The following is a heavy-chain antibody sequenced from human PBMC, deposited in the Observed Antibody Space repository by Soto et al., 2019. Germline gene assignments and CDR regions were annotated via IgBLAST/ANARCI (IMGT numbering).Heavy chain of an antibody. D-gene: IGHD3-9*01. CDR1: GFTFSSYG. Sequence: ESGGGVVQPGRSLRLSCAASGFTFSSYGMHWVRQAPGKGLEWVAVIWYDGSNKYYADSVKGRFTISRDNSKNTLYLQMNSLRAEDTAVYYCARDRDYDILTFDYWGQGTLVTVSS. CDR3: ARDRDYDILTFDY. J-gene: IGHJ4*02. V-gene: IGHV3-33*01. CDR2: IWYDGSNK.